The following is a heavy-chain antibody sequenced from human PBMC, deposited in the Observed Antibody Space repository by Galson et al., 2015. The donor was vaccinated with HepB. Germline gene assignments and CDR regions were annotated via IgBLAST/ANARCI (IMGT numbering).Heavy chain of an antibody. CDR3: AKGTYYDYVWGSYRYYYGMDV. J-gene: IGHJ6*02. CDR2: ISGSGGST. CDR1: GFTFSRYA. V-gene: IGHV3-23*01. Sequence: SLRLSCAASGFTFSRYAMSWVRQAPGKGLEWVSAISGSGGSTYYADSVKGRFTISRDNSKNTLYLQMNSLRAEDTAVYYCAKGTYYDYVWGSYRYYYGMDVWGQGTTVTVSS. D-gene: IGHD3-16*02.